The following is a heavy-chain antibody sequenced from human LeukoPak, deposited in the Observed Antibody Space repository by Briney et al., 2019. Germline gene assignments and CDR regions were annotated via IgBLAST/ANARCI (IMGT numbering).Heavy chain of an antibody. CDR1: GYTFTGYY. J-gene: IGHJ5*02. D-gene: IGHD3-22*01. V-gene: IGHV1-69*02. CDR3: ARNHYYDSSGYYKNWFDP. CDR2: IIPILGIA. Sequence: SVKVSCKASGYTFTGYYMRWVRQAPGQGLEWMGRIIPILGIANYAQKFQGRVTITADKSTSTAYMELSSLRSEDTAVYYCARNHYYDSSGYYKNWFDPWGQGTLVTVSS.